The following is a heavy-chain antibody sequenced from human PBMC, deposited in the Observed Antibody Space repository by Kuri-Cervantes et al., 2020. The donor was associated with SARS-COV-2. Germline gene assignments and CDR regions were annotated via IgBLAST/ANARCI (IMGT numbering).Heavy chain of an antibody. J-gene: IGHJ4*02. CDR2: ISGIGGST. D-gene: IGHD6-13*01. CDR3: AKEGGYSSSWLFFDY. Sequence: GGSLRLSGAASGFTFSSYAMSWVRQAPGKGLEWISAISGIGGSTYYADSVKGRFTISRDNSKNTLYLQMNSLRAEDTAVYYCAKEGGYSSSWLFFDYWGQGTLVTVSS. V-gene: IGHV3-23*01. CDR1: GFTFSSYA.